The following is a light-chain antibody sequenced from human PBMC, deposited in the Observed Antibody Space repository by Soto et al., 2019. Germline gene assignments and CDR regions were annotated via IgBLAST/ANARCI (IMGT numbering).Light chain of an antibody. CDR3: AAWDDSLSGPV. CDR1: SSNIGSKS. J-gene: IGLJ3*02. CDR2: NNS. Sequence: QSVLTQPPSASGTPGQRVTISCSGSSSNIGSKSVNWYQQLPGTAPKLLILNNSQRPSGVPDRFSGSKSGTSASLAISGLQSEDEAHYYCAAWDDSLSGPVFGGGTKLTVL. V-gene: IGLV1-44*01.